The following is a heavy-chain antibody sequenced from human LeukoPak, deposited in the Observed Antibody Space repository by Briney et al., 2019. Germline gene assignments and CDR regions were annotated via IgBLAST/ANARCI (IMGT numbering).Heavy chain of an antibody. Sequence: SGTLSLTCAVSGDSISSSNWWSWVRQPPGKGLEWIGEIYHSGSINYNPSLESRVTISVDKSKNQFSLKLTSVTAADTAVYYCARTSGKWYYYMDVWGKGTTVTVSS. CDR2: IYHSGSI. CDR1: GDSISSSNW. J-gene: IGHJ6*03. D-gene: IGHD6-19*01. CDR3: ARTSGKWYYYMDV. V-gene: IGHV4-4*02.